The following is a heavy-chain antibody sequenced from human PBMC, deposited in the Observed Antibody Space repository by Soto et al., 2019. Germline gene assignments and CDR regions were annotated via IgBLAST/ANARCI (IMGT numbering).Heavy chain of an antibody. V-gene: IGHV3-30*03. CDR3: ARPNSSGWYPPFDP. Sequence: QVQLVESGGGVVQPGRSLRLSCAASGFTFSSYGMHWVRQAPGKGLEWVAVISSDGSNKYYADSVKGRFTISRDNSKNTLYLQMNSLTAEDTAVDYCARPNSSGWYPPFDPWGQGTLFTVSS. CDR2: ISSDGSNK. D-gene: IGHD6-19*01. CDR1: GFTFSSYG. J-gene: IGHJ5*02.